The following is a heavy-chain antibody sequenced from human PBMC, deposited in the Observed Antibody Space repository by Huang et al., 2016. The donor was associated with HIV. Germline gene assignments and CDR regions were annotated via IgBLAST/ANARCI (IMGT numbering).Heavy chain of an antibody. CDR1: RYTFTSFA. CDR2: INVGNGKS. Sequence: QGRLVQSGAEVKKPGASVKVSCKASRYTFTSFAIHWVRQAPGQKFEWIGWINVGNGKSEYSQNFQGRVTSTRDTFATTADMELSSLRSEDTAVYYCASGFYYGSGSGNRPGAFNIWGQGTMVTVSS. J-gene: IGHJ3*02. V-gene: IGHV1-3*01. D-gene: IGHD3-10*01. CDR3: ASGFYYGSGSGNRPGAFNI.